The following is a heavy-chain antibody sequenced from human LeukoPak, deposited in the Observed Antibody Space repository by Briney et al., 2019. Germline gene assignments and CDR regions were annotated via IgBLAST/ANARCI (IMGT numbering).Heavy chain of an antibody. CDR1: GYTFTSYG. CDR3: ARYYYDSSGENYYYYYGMDV. CDR2: ISAYNGNT. V-gene: IGHV1-18*01. Sequence: ASVKVSCKASGYTFTSYGISWVRQAPGQGLEWMGWISAYNGNTNYAQKLQGRVTMTTDTSTSTAYMELRSLRSDDTAVYYCARYYYDSSGENYYYYYGMDVWGQGTMVTVSS. D-gene: IGHD3-22*01. J-gene: IGHJ6*02.